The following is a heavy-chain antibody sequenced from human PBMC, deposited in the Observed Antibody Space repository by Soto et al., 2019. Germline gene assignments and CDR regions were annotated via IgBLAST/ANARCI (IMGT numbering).Heavy chain of an antibody. D-gene: IGHD6-6*01. CDR3: ASLIAAPSSYYYMDV. CDR2: IYYSGST. CDR1: GGSISSGGYY. Sequence: LSLTCTVSGGSISSGGYYWSWIRQHPGKGLEWIGYIYYSGSTYYNPSLKSRVTISVDTSKNQFSLKLSSVTAADTAVYYCASLIAAPSSYYYMDVWGKGTTVTVSS. V-gene: IGHV4-31*03. J-gene: IGHJ6*03.